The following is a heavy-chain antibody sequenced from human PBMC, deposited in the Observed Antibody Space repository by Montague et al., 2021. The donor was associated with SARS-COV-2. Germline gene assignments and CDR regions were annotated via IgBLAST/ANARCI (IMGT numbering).Heavy chain of an antibody. Sequence: SETLFLTCTVSGASVASGNFYWSWIRQPPGKGLEWIGYMYYTGHTNYNPSLESRVTMPVDPSKNQFSLTLTSVTAADTAVYYCARSRANVPSRPGFDYWGQGALVTVSS. J-gene: IGHJ4*02. CDR1: GASVASGNFY. CDR2: MYYTGHT. V-gene: IGHV4-61*01. CDR3: ARSRANVPSRPGFDY. D-gene: IGHD6-6*01.